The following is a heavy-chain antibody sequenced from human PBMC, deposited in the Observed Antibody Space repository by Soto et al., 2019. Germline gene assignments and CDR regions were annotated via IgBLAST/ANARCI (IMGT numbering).Heavy chain of an antibody. D-gene: IGHD3-10*01. J-gene: IGHJ4*02. CDR2: ISYDGSDK. CDR3: AKDPFTN. V-gene: IGHV3-30-3*01. Sequence: GGSLRLSCAASGFTFSSYAMHWVRQAPGKGLEWVALISYDGSDKDYADSVKGRFTISRDNSRNTLYLQMNSLRAEDTAVYYCAKDPFTNWGQGTLVTVSS. CDR1: GFTFSSYA.